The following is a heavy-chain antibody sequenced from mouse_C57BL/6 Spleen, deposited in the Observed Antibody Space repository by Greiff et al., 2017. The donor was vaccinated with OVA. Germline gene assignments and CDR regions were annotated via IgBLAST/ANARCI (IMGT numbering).Heavy chain of an antibody. Sequence: QVQLQQSGPGLVQPSQSLSITCTVSGFSLTSYGVHWVRQSPGKGLEWLGVIWRGGSTDYNAAFMYRLSITKDNSKSQVFFKMNSLQADDTAIYYCAIQTGTGWYFGDWGTGTTVTVSS. J-gene: IGHJ1*03. V-gene: IGHV2-5*01. CDR1: GFSLTSYG. CDR2: IWRGGST. CDR3: AIQTGTGWYFGD. D-gene: IGHD4-1*01.